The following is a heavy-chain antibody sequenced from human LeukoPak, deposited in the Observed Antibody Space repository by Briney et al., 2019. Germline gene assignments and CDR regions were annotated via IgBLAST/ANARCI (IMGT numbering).Heavy chain of an antibody. D-gene: IGHD6-19*01. CDR1: GSRFTSYW. J-gene: IGHJ4*02. V-gene: IGHV5-51*01. Sequence: GEALKISYKGSGSRFTSYWIGWGRAMPGKGVEWMGIIYPGDSDTRYSPSFQGQVTISADKSISTAYLQWSSLKASDTAMYYCARLRGDSSGWYGDYWGQGTLVTVSA. CDR3: ARLRGDSSGWYGDY. CDR2: IYPGDSDT.